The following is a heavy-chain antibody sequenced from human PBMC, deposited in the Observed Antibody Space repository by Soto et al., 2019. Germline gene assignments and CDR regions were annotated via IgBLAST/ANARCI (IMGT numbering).Heavy chain of an antibody. CDR2: IIPLLGIT. J-gene: IGHJ1*01. D-gene: IGHD1-20*01. V-gene: IGHV1-69*01. Sequence: QAQLMQSGAEVKKPGSSVKVSCKASGGTFSGYAINWVRQAPGQGLEWMGGIIPLLGITDYGQKFQGRITIAADETTGKPYMDLRGLRSEDTAVYYCARDPRSITGTTTSEDFQHWGQGTLVSVSS. CDR3: ARDPRSITGTTTSEDFQH. CDR1: GGTFSGYA.